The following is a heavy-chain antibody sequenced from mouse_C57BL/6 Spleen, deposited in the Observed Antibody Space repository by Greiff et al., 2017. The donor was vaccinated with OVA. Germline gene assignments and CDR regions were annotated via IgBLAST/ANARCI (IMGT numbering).Heavy chain of an antibody. CDR2: IDPETGGT. J-gene: IGHJ4*01. V-gene: IGHV1-15*01. Sequence: VQLQQSGAELVRPGASVTLSCKASGYTFTDYEMHWVKQTPVHGLEWIGAIDPETGGTAYNQKFKGKAILTADKSSSTAYMELRSLTSEDSAVHYCTRSDLPGSAMDYWGQGTSVTVSS. CDR1: GYTFTDYE. CDR3: TRSDLPGSAMDY. D-gene: IGHD5-1*01.